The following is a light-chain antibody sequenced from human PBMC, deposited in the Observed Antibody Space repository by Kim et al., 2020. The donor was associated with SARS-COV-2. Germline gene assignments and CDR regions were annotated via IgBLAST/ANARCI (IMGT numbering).Light chain of an antibody. Sequence: DIQMTQSPSSLSASVGDRVTITCRASQSISSYLNWYQQKSGKGPKLLIYAASSLQSGVPSRFSGSGSGTDFTLTIGSLQPEDFATYYCQQSYSTPITFGQGTRLEIK. J-gene: IGKJ5*01. V-gene: IGKV1-39*01. CDR3: QQSYSTPIT. CDR2: AAS. CDR1: QSISSY.